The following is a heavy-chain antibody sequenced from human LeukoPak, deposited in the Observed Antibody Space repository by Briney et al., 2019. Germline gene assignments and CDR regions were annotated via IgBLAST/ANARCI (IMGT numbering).Heavy chain of an antibody. D-gene: IGHD5-18*01. V-gene: IGHV1-2*02. Sequence: ASVKVSCKASGYTFTCYYMHWVRQAPGQGLEGMGWINPNSGGTNYAQKFQGRVTMTRDTSISTAYMELSRLRSDDTAVYYCARDTRYSYGSSAFDIWGQGTMVTVSS. CDR2: INPNSGGT. CDR3: ARDTRYSYGSSAFDI. CDR1: GYTFTCYY. J-gene: IGHJ3*02.